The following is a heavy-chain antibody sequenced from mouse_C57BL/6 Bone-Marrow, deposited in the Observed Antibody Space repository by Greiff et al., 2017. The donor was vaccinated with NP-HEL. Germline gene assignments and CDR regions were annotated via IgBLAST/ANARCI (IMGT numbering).Heavy chain of an antibody. D-gene: IGHD2-4*01. J-gene: IGHJ2*01. V-gene: IGHV2-4*01. CDR3: AKNSGDYDVYFDY. Sequence: VQLQESGPGLVQPSQSLSITCTVSGFSLTSYGVHWVRQPPGKGLEWLGVIWSGGSTDYTAAFISRLSISKDNSKSQVFFKMNSLQADDTAIYYCAKNSGDYDVYFDYWGQGTTLTVSS. CDR1: GFSLTSYG. CDR2: IWSGGST.